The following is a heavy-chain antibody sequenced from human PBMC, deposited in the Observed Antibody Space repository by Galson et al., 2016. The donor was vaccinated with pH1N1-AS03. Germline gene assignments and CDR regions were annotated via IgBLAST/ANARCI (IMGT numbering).Heavy chain of an antibody. D-gene: IGHD3-22*01. V-gene: IGHV1-69*06. Sequence: SVKVSCKASGGTFTNYAVSWVRQAPGQGLEWMGRIIPYFGTTTYDTQKFQDRPTITADKSTSTVYMELTSLTSEDTAVYFWTRGTAYDSSSPVVLDIWGQGTMVTVSS. J-gene: IGHJ3*02. CDR2: IIPYFGTT. CDR1: GGTFTNYA. CDR3: TRGTAYDSSSPVVLDI.